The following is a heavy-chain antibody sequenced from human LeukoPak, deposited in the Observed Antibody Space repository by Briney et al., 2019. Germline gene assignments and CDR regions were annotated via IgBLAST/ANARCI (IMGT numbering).Heavy chain of an antibody. J-gene: IGHJ4*02. CDR1: GFTFSSYS. V-gene: IGHV3-21*01. D-gene: IGHD4-11*01. CDR2: ISSSSSYI. CDR3: ASALQRLFDY. Sequence: GGSLRLSCAASGFTFSSYSKNWVRQAPGKGLEWVSSISSSSSYIYYADSVKGRFTISRDNAKNSLYLQMNSLRAEDTAVYYCASALQRLFDYWGQGTLVTVSS.